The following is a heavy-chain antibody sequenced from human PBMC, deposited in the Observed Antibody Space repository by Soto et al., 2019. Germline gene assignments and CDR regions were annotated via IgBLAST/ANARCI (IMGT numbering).Heavy chain of an antibody. V-gene: IGHV3-23*01. CDR3: ASDILTGWVPFDP. Sequence: GGSLRLSCAASGFTFSSYAMSCVRQAPGKVLEWVSAISGSGGSTYYADSVKGRFTISRDNSKNTLYLQMNSLRAEDTAVYYCASDILTGWVPFDPWGQGTLVTVSS. CDR1: GFTFSSYA. CDR2: ISGSGGST. D-gene: IGHD3-9*01. J-gene: IGHJ5*02.